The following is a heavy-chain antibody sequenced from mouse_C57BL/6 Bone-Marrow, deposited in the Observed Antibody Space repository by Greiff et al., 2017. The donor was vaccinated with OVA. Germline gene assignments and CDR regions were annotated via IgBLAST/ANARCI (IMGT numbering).Heavy chain of an antibody. J-gene: IGHJ4*01. CDR2: ISGGGGNT. CDR3: ARRTTVPMDY. Sequence: EVMLVESGGGLVKPGGSLKLSCAASGFTFSSYTMSWVRQTPEKRLEWVATISGGGGNTYYPDSVKGRFTISRDNAKNTLYLQMSSLRSEDTALDDCARRTTVPMDYWGQGTSVTVSS. V-gene: IGHV5-9*01. CDR1: GFTFSSYT. D-gene: IGHD1-1*01.